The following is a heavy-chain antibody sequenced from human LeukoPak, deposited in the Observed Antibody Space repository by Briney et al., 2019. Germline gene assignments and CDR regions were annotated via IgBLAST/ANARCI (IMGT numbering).Heavy chain of an antibody. CDR3: ARGDMATNTYFDY. Sequence: GGSLRLSCAASGFTFSSYSMNWVRQAPGKGLEWISSISGSTRYIYYADSLKGRFTISRDNAKNSVYLQMNSLRVEDTAVYYCARGDMATNTYFDYWGQGTLVTVSS. J-gene: IGHJ4*02. D-gene: IGHD5-24*01. CDR1: GFTFSSYS. V-gene: IGHV3-21*01. CDR2: ISGSTRYI.